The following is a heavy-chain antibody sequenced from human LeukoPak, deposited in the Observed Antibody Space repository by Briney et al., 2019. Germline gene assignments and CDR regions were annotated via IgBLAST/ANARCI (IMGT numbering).Heavy chain of an antibody. V-gene: IGHV3-21*01. D-gene: IGHD6-19*01. CDR1: GFTFSSYI. CDR2: ISSSGSYI. Sequence: GGSLRLSCAAPGFTFSSYIMNWVRQAPGKGLEWVSSISSSGSYIYYADSVKGRFTISRDNAKNSLYLQMSSLRVEDTAVYYSARDRGGSGWYDYWGQGTLVSVSS. J-gene: IGHJ4*02. CDR3: ARDRGGSGWYDY.